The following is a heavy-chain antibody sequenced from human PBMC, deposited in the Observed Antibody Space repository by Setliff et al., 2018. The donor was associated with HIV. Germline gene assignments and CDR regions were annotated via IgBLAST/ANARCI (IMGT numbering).Heavy chain of an antibody. CDR1: GGSFSGYY. V-gene: IGHV4-34*01. CDR2: INHSGST. J-gene: IGHJ5*02. Sequence: SETLSLTCAVYGGSFSGYYWSWIRQPPGKGLEWIGEINHSGSTNYNPSLKSRVTISGDTSKNQFSLKLSSVTVADTAVYYCARGARITIFGVVRKNWFDPWGQGTLVTVSS. D-gene: IGHD3-3*01. CDR3: ARGARITIFGVVRKNWFDP.